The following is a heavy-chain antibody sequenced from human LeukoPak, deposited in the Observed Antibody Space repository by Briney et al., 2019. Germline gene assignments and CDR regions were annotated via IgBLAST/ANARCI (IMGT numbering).Heavy chain of an antibody. Sequence: PGGSLRLSCAASGFTFSTYWMTWVRQAPGKGPEWVANINEDGSEKFYVDSVKGRFTIYRDNAKKSVYLQMNSLIAEDTALYYCARDRGAAGDYWGQGTLVTVSS. CDR1: GFTFSTYW. V-gene: IGHV3-7*01. D-gene: IGHD6-13*01. CDR3: ARDRGAAGDY. J-gene: IGHJ4*02. CDR2: INEDGSEK.